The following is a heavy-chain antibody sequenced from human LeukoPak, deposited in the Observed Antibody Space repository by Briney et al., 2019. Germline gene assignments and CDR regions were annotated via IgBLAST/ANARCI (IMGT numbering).Heavy chain of an antibody. CDR1: GGSISSYY. CDR2: IYHSGST. Sequence: SETLSLTCTVSGGSISSYYWSWIRQPPGKGLEWIGSIYHSGSTYYNPSLKSRVTISVDTSKNQFSLKLSSVTAADTAVYYCARDFPGQPLYNWFDPWGQGTLVTVSS. D-gene: IGHD3-10*01. CDR3: ARDFPGQPLYNWFDP. V-gene: IGHV4-38-2*02. J-gene: IGHJ5*02.